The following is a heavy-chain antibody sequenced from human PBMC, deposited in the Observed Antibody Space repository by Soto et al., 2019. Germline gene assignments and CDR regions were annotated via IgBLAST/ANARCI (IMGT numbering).Heavy chain of an antibody. Sequence: GGSLRLSCAASGFTFSSYAMHWVRQAPGKGLEWVAVISYDGSNKYYADSVKGRFTISRDNSKNTLYLQMNSLRAEDTAVYYCAKARSIAAAGTIDYWGQGTLVTVSA. D-gene: IGHD6-13*01. CDR2: ISYDGSNK. CDR1: GFTFSSYA. CDR3: AKARSIAAAGTIDY. V-gene: IGHV3-30-3*01. J-gene: IGHJ4*02.